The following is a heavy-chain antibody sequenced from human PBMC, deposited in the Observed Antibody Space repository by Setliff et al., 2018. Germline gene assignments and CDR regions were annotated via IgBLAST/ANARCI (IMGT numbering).Heavy chain of an antibody. V-gene: IGHV4-39*01. CDR3: ARTGTYRYFDS. CDR1: GDSISSSRYY. Sequence: SETLSLTCTVSGDSISSSRYYWAWIRQPPGKGLEWIGNIYYSGTTYSNPSLKSRVTMSVDTSKNQFSLRLNSVTASDTAVYYCARTGTYRYFDSWGQGTLVTVSS. CDR2: IYYSGTT. J-gene: IGHJ4*02. D-gene: IGHD1-1*01.